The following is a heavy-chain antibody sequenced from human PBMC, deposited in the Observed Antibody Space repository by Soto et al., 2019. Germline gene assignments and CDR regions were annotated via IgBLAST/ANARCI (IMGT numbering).Heavy chain of an antibody. V-gene: IGHV4-4*02. CDR1: GASISSGNL. CDR3: ARDRSGSPVGPTDPEFDY. D-gene: IGHD1-26*01. J-gene: IGHJ4*02. CDR2: IYHSGIT. Sequence: QVQLQESGPGLVKSSGTLSLTCTVSGASISSGNLWTWIRQSPGKELGWIGDIYHSGITNYNPSLQSRVSIIIDKCKNQFSLKLDSVTAADTAVYYCARDRSGSPVGPTDPEFDYWGQGTLVTVSS.